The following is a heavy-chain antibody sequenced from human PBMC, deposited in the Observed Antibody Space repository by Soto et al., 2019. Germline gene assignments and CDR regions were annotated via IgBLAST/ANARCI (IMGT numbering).Heavy chain of an antibody. CDR2: INWNGGST. V-gene: IGHV3-20*03. J-gene: IGHJ6*02. CDR1: GFTFDDYG. D-gene: IGHD3-22*01. CDR3: ARYYYDSSGYYPLYYYYGMDV. Sequence: GFTFDDYGMSWVRQAPGKGLEWVSGINWNGGSTGYVDSVKGRFTISRDNAKNSLYLQMNSLRAEDTAVYYCARYYYDSSGYYPLYYYYGMDVWGQGTTVTVSS.